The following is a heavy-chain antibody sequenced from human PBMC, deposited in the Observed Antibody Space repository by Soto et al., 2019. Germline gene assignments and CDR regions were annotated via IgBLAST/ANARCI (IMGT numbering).Heavy chain of an antibody. V-gene: IGHV1-8*01. CDR3: ARGSWRDYYYYYGMDV. Sequence: ASVKVSCKASGYTFTSYDINWVRRATGQGLEWMGWMNPNSGNTGYAQKFQGRVTMTRNTSISTAYMELSSLRAEDTAVYYCARGSWRDYYYYYGMDVWGQGTTVTISS. J-gene: IGHJ6*02. D-gene: IGHD6-13*01. CDR2: MNPNSGNT. CDR1: GYTFTSYD.